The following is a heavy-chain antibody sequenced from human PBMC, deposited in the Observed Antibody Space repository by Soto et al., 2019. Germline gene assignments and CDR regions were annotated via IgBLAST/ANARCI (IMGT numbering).Heavy chain of an antibody. D-gene: IGHD3-10*01. Sequence: GGSLRLSCAASGFTFSSYSMSWVRQAPGKGLEWVSGFRSGGDDDTTYYADSVRGRFTISGDNSKNTLFLQMNSLRAEDTAIYYCAKKVNSGSGSQFFDYWGQGTLVTVSS. CDR3: AKKVNSGSGSQFFDY. J-gene: IGHJ4*02. CDR1: GFTFSSYS. V-gene: IGHV3-23*01. CDR2: FRSGGDDDTT.